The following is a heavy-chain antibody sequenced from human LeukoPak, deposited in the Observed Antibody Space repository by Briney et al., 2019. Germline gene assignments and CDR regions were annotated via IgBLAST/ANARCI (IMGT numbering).Heavy chain of an antibody. V-gene: IGHV3-21*01. CDR1: GFTFSSYA. CDR2: ISSISSYI. J-gene: IGHJ6*03. CDR3: ARGTGEVWYYYMDV. D-gene: IGHD7-27*01. Sequence: GGSLRLSCAASGFTFSSYAMSWVRQAPGKGLEWVSSISSISSYIHYVDSVKGRFTISRDNAKNSLYLQMNSLRAEDTAVYYCARGTGEVWYYYMDVWGKGTTVTISS.